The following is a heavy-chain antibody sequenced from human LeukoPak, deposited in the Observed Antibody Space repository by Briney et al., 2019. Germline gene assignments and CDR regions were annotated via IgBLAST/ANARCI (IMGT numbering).Heavy chain of an antibody. CDR2: ISSASGSI. V-gene: IGHV3-11*04. Sequence: GGSLRLSCAASGFTFSDYYMNWVRQAPGKGLEWVSYISSASGSIYYADSVKGRFTISRDNAKNSLFLQMNSLRAEDTAVYYCARLPAYCSSTSCYYDYWGQGTLVTVSS. D-gene: IGHD2-2*01. CDR1: GFTFSDYY. CDR3: ARLPAYCSSTSCYYDY. J-gene: IGHJ4*02.